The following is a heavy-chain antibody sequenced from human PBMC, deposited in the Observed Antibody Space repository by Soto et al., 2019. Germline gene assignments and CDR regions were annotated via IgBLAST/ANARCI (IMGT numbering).Heavy chain of an antibody. CDR1: GYTFTSYA. Sequence: ASVKVSCKASGYTFTSYAMHWVRQAPGQRLEWMGWINAGNGNTKYAQKLQGRVTMTTDTSTSTAYMELRSLRSDDTAVYYCARDGFYAGSGRYSYGYSPPGYYVMDVWGQGTTVIVSS. CDR2: INAGNGNT. CDR3: ARDGFYAGSGRYSYGYSPPGYYVMDV. V-gene: IGHV1-3*01. J-gene: IGHJ6*02. D-gene: IGHD5-18*01.